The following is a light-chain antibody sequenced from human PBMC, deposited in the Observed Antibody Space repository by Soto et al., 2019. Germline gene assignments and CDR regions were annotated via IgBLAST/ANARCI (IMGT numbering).Light chain of an antibody. CDR1: QSLNNY. V-gene: IGKV1-5*01. CDR3: QQYSRLWS. CDR2: DAS. J-gene: IGKJ1*01. Sequence: DIQITQSPSTLSASFGDRVTITCRASQSLNNYLAWYQQKPGKAPKLLIYDASTLERGVPSRFSGTGSGTEFTLTISSLQPDDFGIYYCQQYSRLWSFGQGTKVDIK.